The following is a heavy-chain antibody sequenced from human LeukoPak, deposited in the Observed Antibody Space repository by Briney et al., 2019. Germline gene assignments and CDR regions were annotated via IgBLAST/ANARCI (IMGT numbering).Heavy chain of an antibody. V-gene: IGHV4-38-2*02. D-gene: IGHD6-13*01. Sequence: SETLSLTCSVFDYSISSGDYWGWIRQPPGKGLEWIGSIYHSGSTYYNPSLKSRVTISVDTSRNQFSLKLGSVTAADTAVYYCARHGSIATGAFTYWGQGTLVTVSS. CDR3: ARHGSIATGAFTY. CDR1: DYSISSGDY. J-gene: IGHJ4*02. CDR2: IYHSGST.